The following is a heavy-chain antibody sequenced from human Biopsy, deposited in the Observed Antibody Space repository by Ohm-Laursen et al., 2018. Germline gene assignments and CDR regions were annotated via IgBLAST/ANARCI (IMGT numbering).Heavy chain of an antibody. D-gene: IGHD5-18*01. J-gene: IGHJ6*02. CDR2: ISSSSNFI. Sequence: SLRLSCAAPGLTFSRYSMHWVRQAPGKGLEWVSSISSSSNFIYYGDSVKGRFTISRDNAKNSLYLQMNSLRAEDTAVYYCAKDRYNYTPIGGFSMDVWGQGTTVTVSS. V-gene: IGHV3-21*01. CDR3: AKDRYNYTPIGGFSMDV. CDR1: GLTFSRYS.